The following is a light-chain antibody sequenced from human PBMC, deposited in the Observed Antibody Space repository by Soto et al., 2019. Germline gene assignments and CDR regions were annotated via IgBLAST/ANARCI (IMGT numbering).Light chain of an antibody. CDR1: SSDVGAYNY. CDR3: NSYAGAGSNKWV. Sequence: QSALTQPPSASGSPGQSVTISCTGTSSDVGAYNYVSWYQQHPGKAPKLIIYEVTRRPSGVPDRFSGSKSGNTAALTVSGLQAEDEADYYCNSYAGAGSNKWVLGGGTKLTVL. V-gene: IGLV2-8*01. J-gene: IGLJ3*02. CDR2: EVT.